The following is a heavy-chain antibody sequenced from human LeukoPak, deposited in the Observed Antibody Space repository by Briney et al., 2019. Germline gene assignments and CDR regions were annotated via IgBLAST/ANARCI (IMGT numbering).Heavy chain of an antibody. V-gene: IGHV3-23*01. D-gene: IGHD2-21*01. CDR2: TSSSDAGT. CDR3: AKAPVTSCRGAYCYPFDS. Sequence: ETLSLTCTVSGGSISSFYWSWIRQPPGKGLEWVAATSSSDAGTYHADSVRGRFTISRDNSKNTLYLQMNSLRAEDAAVYFCAKAPVTSCRGAYCYPFDSWGQGTLVTVSS. CDR1: GGSISSFY. J-gene: IGHJ4*02.